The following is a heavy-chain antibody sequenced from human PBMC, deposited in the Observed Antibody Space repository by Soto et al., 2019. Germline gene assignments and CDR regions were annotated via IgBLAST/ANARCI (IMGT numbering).Heavy chain of an antibody. D-gene: IGHD3-22*01. CDR1: GDSISPHY. V-gene: IGHV4-59*11. CDR2: ISDTGST. J-gene: IGHJ4*02. CDR3: ARDAFYHYDTTGLSVARPRFDS. Sequence: SETLSLTCSVSGDSISPHYWSWIRQPPGKGLECLGSISDTGSTTYNPSLNSRVTISFDTSKNQFSLNLDSVTAADTAVYYCARDAFYHYDTTGLSVARPRFDSWGRGILVTVSS.